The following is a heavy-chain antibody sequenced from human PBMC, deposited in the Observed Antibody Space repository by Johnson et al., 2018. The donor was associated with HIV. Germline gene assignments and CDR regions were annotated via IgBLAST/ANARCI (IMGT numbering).Heavy chain of an antibody. J-gene: IGHJ3*02. CDR3: ARGRATLWFRASGAAFNI. CDR1: GFTFSSYA. V-gene: IGHV3-48*03. CDR2: ISSSATNI. Sequence: VQLVESGGGVVQPGRSLRLSCAASGFTFSSYAMHWVRQAPGKGLEWVSYISSSATNIDYADSVKGRFTISRDNAKNSLYLQMNSLKAEDTAVDYCARGRATLWFRASGAAFNIWGQGTMVTVSS. D-gene: IGHD3-10*01.